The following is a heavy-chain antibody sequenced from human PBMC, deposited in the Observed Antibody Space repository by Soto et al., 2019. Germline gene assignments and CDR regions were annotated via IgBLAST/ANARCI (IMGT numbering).Heavy chain of an antibody. Sequence: PGWSLRLSCAASGFRFSASGMHWVRQAPGKGLEWVAGIIYDGSKKEYADSVKGRFTVSRDNSKDTVYLQMDNLRPEDTGVYYCAKHADYLRENSRYTDFYFDYWGQGTLGTV. J-gene: IGHJ4*02. CDR2: IIYDGSKK. D-gene: IGHD3-16*02. CDR1: GFRFSASG. V-gene: IGHV3-30*18. CDR3: AKHADYLRENSRYTDFYFDY.